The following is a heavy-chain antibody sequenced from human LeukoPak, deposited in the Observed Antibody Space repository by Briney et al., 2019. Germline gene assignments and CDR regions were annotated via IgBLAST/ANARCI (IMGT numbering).Heavy chain of an antibody. V-gene: IGHV3-74*01. Sequence: GGSLRLSCAASGFTFSSYWMHWVRQAPGKGLVWVSRINSDGSNTNYADSVKGRFTISRDNAKNTLYLQMNSLRAEDTAVYYCARYCSSTSCYAFDIWGQGTMVTVSS. CDR3: ARYCSSTSCYAFDI. D-gene: IGHD2-2*01. J-gene: IGHJ3*02. CDR2: INSDGSNT. CDR1: GFTFSSYW.